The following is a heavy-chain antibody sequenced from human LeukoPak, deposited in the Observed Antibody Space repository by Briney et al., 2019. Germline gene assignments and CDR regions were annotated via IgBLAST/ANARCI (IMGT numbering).Heavy chain of an antibody. D-gene: IGHD3-10*01. CDR2: ISTSATYI. Sequence: GGSLRLSCAASGFTFSNYNMNWVRQAPGKGLEWVSSISTSATYIYYADSVKGRFTISRDNAKNSLDLQMNSLRAEDTAVYYCARERGYMDIWGKGTTVTVSS. V-gene: IGHV3-21*01. CDR3: ARERGYMDI. CDR1: GFTFSNYN. J-gene: IGHJ6*03.